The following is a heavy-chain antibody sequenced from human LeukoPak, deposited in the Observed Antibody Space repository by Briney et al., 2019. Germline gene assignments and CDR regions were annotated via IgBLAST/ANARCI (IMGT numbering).Heavy chain of an antibody. J-gene: IGHJ2*01. CDR1: GFTFSGYE. CDR2: VSTTGDIR. Sequence: TGGSLRLSCAGSGFTFSGYEMNWVRQAPGKGLEWLSYVSTTGDIRHYADFVTGRFTISRDNAENALHLQMNSLRVEDTAIYYCARYSRWGTGNWYFDLWGRGTLVTVSS. V-gene: IGHV3-48*03. D-gene: IGHD6-6*01. CDR3: ARYSRWGTGNWYFDL.